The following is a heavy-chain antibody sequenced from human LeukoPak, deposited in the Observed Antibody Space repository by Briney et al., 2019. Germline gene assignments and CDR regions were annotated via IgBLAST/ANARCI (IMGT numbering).Heavy chain of an antibody. CDR2: IFPSGGEI. CDR1: GFTFSTFA. CDR3: ARDPRYGDFRTNKPFDF. J-gene: IGHJ4*02. D-gene: IGHD4-17*01. V-gene: IGHV3-21*01. Sequence: GGSLRLSCAASGFTFSTFAMIWVRQPPGKGLEWVSSIFPSGGEIHYADSVRGRFTISRDNAKSSLYLQMNSLRADDTALYYCARDPRYGDFRTNKPFDFWGQGILVTVSS.